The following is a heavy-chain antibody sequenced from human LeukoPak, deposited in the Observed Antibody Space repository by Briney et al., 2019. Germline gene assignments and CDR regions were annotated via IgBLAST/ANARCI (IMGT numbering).Heavy chain of an antibody. J-gene: IGHJ6*02. Sequence: ASVKVSCKASGYTFTSYGISWVRQAPGLGLEWMGWISAYNGNTNYAQKLQGRVTMTTDTSTSTAYMELRSLRSDDTAVYYCARVPGGGYNYGSYYYGMDVWGQGTTVTVSS. V-gene: IGHV1-18*01. D-gene: IGHD5-18*01. CDR2: ISAYNGNT. CDR3: ARVPGGGYNYGSYYYGMDV. CDR1: GYTFTSYG.